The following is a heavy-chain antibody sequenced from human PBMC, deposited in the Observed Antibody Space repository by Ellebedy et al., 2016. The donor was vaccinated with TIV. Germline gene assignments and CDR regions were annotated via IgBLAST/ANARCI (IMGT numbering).Heavy chain of an antibody. Sequence: GESLKISXAASGFTFSSYSMNWVRQAPGKGLEWVSYISSSSSVIYYADSVKGRFTISRDNAKNSLYLQMNSLRDEDTAVFYCARTGNYVGRAFDIWGQGTMVTVSS. V-gene: IGHV3-48*02. J-gene: IGHJ3*02. CDR3: ARTGNYVGRAFDI. D-gene: IGHD4-11*01. CDR2: ISSSSSVI. CDR1: GFTFSSYS.